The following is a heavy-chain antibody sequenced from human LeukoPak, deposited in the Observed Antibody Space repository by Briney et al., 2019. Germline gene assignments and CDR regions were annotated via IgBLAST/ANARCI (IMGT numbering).Heavy chain of an antibody. Sequence: GGSLRLSCAASGFTFSSYAMSWVRQAPGKGLEWVAFIRYDGSNKYYADSVKGRFTISRDNSKNTLYLQMNSLRAEDTAVYYCAKDDWSRGVIEDYWGQGTLVTVSS. CDR3: AKDDWSRGVIEDY. D-gene: IGHD3-10*01. CDR2: IRYDGSNK. CDR1: GFTFSSYA. V-gene: IGHV3-30*02. J-gene: IGHJ4*02.